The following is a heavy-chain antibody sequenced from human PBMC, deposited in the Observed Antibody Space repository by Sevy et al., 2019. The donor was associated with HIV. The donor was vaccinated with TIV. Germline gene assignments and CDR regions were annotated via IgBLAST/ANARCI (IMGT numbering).Heavy chain of an antibody. CDR3: AKGCMSSSWLFDY. Sequence: GGSLRLSCAASGFTFSSYAMSWVRQAPGKGLEWVSAISGSGGSTYYADSVKGRFTISRDNSKKTLYLQMNSLRAEDTAVYYCAKGCMSSSWLFDYWGQGTLVTVSS. J-gene: IGHJ4*02. CDR1: GFTFSSYA. V-gene: IGHV3-23*01. CDR2: ISGSGGST. D-gene: IGHD6-13*01.